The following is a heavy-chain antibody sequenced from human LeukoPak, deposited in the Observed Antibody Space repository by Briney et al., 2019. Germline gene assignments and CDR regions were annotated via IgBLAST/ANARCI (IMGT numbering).Heavy chain of an antibody. J-gene: IGHJ4*02. V-gene: IGHV3-23*01. Sequence: PGGSLRLSCAASGFTFSTYAMSWVRQAPGKGLEWVSAISGGGGSTYYADSVNGRFTISRDNSKNTLSLQMNSLRAEDTAVYYCAKVTKYSSSSGPYNNNDYWGQGTLVTVSS. CDR2: ISGGGGST. D-gene: IGHD6-6*01. CDR3: AKVTKYSSSSGPYNNNDY. CDR1: GFTFSTYA.